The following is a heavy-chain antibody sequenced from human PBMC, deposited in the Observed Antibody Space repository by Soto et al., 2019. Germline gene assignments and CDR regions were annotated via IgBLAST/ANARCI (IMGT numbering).Heavy chain of an antibody. CDR1: GFTFSTYA. Sequence: EVQLLESGGGLVQPGGSLRLSCEASGFTFSTYALSWVRQAPGKGLEWVSTISGSGGSTYYADSVKGRFTISRDNSKNTLYLQMNSLRAEYTAVYYCAKDQGGDYFDVLDYWGQGTLVTVSS. V-gene: IGHV3-23*01. CDR3: AKDQGGDYFDVLDY. CDR2: ISGSGGST. J-gene: IGHJ4*02. D-gene: IGHD4-17*01.